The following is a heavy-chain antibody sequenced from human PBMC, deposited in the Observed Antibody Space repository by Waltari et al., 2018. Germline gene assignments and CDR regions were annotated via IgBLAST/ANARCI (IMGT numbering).Heavy chain of an antibody. J-gene: IGHJ4*02. CDR1: GGSTSSGSYY. CDR2: IYTSGST. D-gene: IGHD3-3*01. V-gene: IGHV4-61*09. CDR3: ARVPYYDFWSGIDY. Sequence: QVQLQESGPGLVKPSPTLSLTCTVSGGSTSSGSYYCIWIRQPAGKGLEWIGYIYTSGSTNYNPSLKSRVTISVDTSKNQFSLKLSSVTAADTAVYYCARVPYYDFWSGIDYWGQGTLVTVSS.